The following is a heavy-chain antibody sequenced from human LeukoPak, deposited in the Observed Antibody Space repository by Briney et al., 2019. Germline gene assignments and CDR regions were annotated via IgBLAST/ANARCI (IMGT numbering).Heavy chain of an antibody. Sequence: SVKVSCKASVGTFSSYAISWVRQAPGQGLEWMGGIIPIFGTANYAQKFQGRVTTTADESTSTAYMELSSLRSEDTAVYYCARPFTVAATKSDDYGDYLSGIAWGDWGQGTLVTVSS. CDR2: IIPIFGTA. CDR3: ARPFTVAATKSDDYGDYLSGIAWGD. J-gene: IGHJ4*02. D-gene: IGHD4-17*01. V-gene: IGHV1-69*13. CDR1: VGTFSSYA.